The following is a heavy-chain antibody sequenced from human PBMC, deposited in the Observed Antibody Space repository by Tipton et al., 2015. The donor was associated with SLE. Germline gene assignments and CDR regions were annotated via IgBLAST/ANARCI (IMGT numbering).Heavy chain of an antibody. D-gene: IGHD3-3*01. CDR1: GFTFSTYA. CDR2: TSPSGGMK. CDR3: ARDSDYDFWRGHLDAFDM. Sequence: SLRLSCAASGFTFSTYAMSWVRQAPGKGLEWVSGTSPSGGMKFYADFVRGRFTISRDSLKNTVYLQMNSLRAEDTAMYFCARDSDYDFWRGHLDAFDMWGQGTMVTVSS. V-gene: IGHV3-23*01. J-gene: IGHJ3*02.